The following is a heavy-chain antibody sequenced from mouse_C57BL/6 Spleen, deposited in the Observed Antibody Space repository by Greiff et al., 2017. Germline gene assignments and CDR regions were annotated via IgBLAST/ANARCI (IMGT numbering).Heavy chain of an antibody. Sequence: QVQLQQSGAELMKPGASVKFSCKATGFTFTGYWIEWVKQRPGHGLEWIGEILPGSGSTNYYEKFKGKATITTDTSSNTAYMQLSSLTTEDPAIYYCARHSLGVDDWGTGTTVTVSS. D-gene: IGHD4-1*01. J-gene: IGHJ1*03. V-gene: IGHV1-9*01. CDR3: ARHSLGVDD. CDR1: GFTFTGYW. CDR2: ILPGSGST.